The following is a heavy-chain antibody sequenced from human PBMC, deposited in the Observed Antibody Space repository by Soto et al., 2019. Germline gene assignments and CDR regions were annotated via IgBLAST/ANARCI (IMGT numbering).Heavy chain of an antibody. V-gene: IGHV2-5*02. Sequence: QITLKESGPTLVKPTQTLTLTCTFSGFSLTSSAVGVGWIRQPPGKAPEWLALLYWDDDNQYSPSLRNRLTLTKDTSKHQVVLTMTNMAPVDTATYYCAHGSGWLFDYWGQGTLVTVSS. J-gene: IGHJ4*02. D-gene: IGHD6-19*01. CDR2: LYWDDDN. CDR1: GFSLTSSAVG. CDR3: AHGSGWLFDY.